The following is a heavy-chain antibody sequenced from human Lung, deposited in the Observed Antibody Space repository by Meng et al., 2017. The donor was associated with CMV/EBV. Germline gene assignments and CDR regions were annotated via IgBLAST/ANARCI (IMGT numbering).Heavy chain of an antibody. J-gene: IGHJ1*01. CDR1: GGSSISWY. CDR3: ARGSRDEAFQH. Sequence: SGPGGVWLSSTCSPPCTVFGGSSISWYCRWPRQPPGKGLEWISRINTSRSTDYNTSLISRVTISVDTSKNQFFLKLSSVTAAVTAVYYCARGSRDEAFQHWGQGTLVTVSS. D-gene: IGHD5-24*01. V-gene: IGHV4-4*07. CDR2: INTSRST.